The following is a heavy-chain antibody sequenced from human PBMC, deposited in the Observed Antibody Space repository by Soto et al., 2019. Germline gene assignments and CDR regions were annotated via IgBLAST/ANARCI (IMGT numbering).Heavy chain of an antibody. J-gene: IGHJ6*02. CDR3: ATWTYYYYGMDV. CDR1: GFTFSSYA. Sequence: HPGGSLRLSCAASGFTFSSYAMSWVRQAPGKGLEWVSAISGSGGSTYYADSVKGRFTISRDNSKNTLYLQMNSLRAEDTAVYYCATWTYYYYGMDVWGQGTTVTVSS. CDR2: ISGSGGST. V-gene: IGHV3-23*01. D-gene: IGHD3-3*01.